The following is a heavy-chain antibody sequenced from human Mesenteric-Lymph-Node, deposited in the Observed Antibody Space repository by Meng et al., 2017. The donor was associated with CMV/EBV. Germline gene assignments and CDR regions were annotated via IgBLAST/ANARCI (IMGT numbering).Heavy chain of an antibody. V-gene: IGHV4-39*01. D-gene: IGHD2-8*02. CDR1: GGSISISSYY. Sequence: GSLRLSCTVSGGSISISSYYWGWVRQPPGKGLEWIGGIYNSATTSYNPSLKSRVTISVDTSKNQFSLTLSSLTAADTAVYYCARRGGSSTGDWGQGTLVTVSS. CDR2: IYNSATT. J-gene: IGHJ4*02. CDR3: ARRGGSSTGD.